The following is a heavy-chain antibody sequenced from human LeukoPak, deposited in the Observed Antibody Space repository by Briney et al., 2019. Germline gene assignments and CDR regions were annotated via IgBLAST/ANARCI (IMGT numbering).Heavy chain of an antibody. J-gene: IGHJ6*02. CDR2: ISAYNGNT. CDR3: ARDLGSRLDYGMDV. Sequence: ASAKVSCKASGYTFTSYGISWVRQAPGQGLEWMGWISAYNGNTNYAQKLQGRVTMTTDTSTSTAYMELRSLRSDDTAVYYCARDLGSRLDYGMDVWGQGTTVTVPS. V-gene: IGHV1-18*01. D-gene: IGHD1-26*01. CDR1: GYTFTSYG.